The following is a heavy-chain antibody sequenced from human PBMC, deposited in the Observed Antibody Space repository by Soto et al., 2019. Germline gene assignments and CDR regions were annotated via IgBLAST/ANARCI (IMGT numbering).Heavy chain of an antibody. CDR1: GYTFTSYG. CDR3: AIFLQQRRGGGGWFDT. J-gene: IGHJ5*02. V-gene: IGHV1-18*01. D-gene: IGHD3-10*01. Sequence: QVQLVQSGAEVKKPGASVKVYCKASGYTFTSYGISWVRQAPGQGLEWMGWISAYNGNTNYAQKLQGRVTMTTDTATRTAYMRLRSLRSDDSAMYYCAIFLQQRRGGGGWFDTWGQGTLVTVFS. CDR2: ISAYNGNT.